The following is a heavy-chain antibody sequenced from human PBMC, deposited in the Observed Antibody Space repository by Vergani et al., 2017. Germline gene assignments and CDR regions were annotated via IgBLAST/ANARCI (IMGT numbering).Heavy chain of an antibody. CDR3: ASDTHSGQRADR. D-gene: IGHD6-19*01. CDR2: IHYSENP. J-gene: IGHJ5*02. CDR1: FDSIRNLY. V-gene: IGHV4-59*11. Sequence: QVQLQESGPGLVKSSETLSLTCSVSFDSIRNLYCNWIRQPPGKGLEWIGSIHYSENPNYNPSLKTRVTISVDTSKNPFSLTLTSVTAAATAVYYCASDTHSGQRADRWGQGILVTVTS.